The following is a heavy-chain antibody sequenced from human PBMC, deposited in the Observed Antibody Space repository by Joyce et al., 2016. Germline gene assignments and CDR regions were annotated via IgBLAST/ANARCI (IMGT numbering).Heavy chain of an antibody. CDR3: ARENYGGAFDY. V-gene: IGHV4-59*01. D-gene: IGHD4-17*01. CDR2: NYYSGET. J-gene: IGHJ4*02. Sequence: QVQLQESGPGLVKPSESLSLTCTVSGGSINGYYWCWIRQPPGRGLEWIGYNYYSGETKYIPSRRSRLTVSVDTSKNQFSLKLRSVTAADAAVYYCARENYGGAFDYWGQGALVSVSS. CDR1: GGSINGYY.